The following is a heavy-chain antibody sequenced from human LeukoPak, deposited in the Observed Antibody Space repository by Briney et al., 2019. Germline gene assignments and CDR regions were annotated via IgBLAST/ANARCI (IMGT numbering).Heavy chain of an antibody. CDR1: GASITSSY. Sequence: SEALSLTCSVSGASITSSYWSWLRQPPGEGLEYIGYIYTSGVTNYNPSLKSRVTMSMDTSKNQFSLTLTSVTAADTALYYCARSARLPDSWGQGILVTVSS. CDR2: IYTSGVT. J-gene: IGHJ5*01. V-gene: IGHV4-4*09. CDR3: ARSARLPDS.